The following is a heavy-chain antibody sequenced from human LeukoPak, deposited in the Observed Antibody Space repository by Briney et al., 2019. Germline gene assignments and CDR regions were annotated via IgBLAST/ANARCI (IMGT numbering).Heavy chain of an antibody. J-gene: IGHJ4*02. CDR2: INWNGDTT. Sequence: GGSLRLSCAASGFNFDDYGMSWVRHVPGKGLECVAAINWNGDTTGYVESVKGRFTISRDNSKNTLYLQMNSLRAEDTAVYYCAKGLRWFGDFYFNFFDYWGQGSLVTVSS. V-gene: IGHV3-20*04. CDR1: GFNFDDYG. D-gene: IGHD3-10*01. CDR3: AKGLRWFGDFYFNFFDY.